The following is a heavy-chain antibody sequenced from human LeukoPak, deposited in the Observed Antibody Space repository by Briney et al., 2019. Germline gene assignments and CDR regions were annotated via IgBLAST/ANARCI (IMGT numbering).Heavy chain of an antibody. CDR2: SKNKDYAYST. CDR3: TRIFYYGTRGYYPDF. J-gene: IGHJ4*02. CDR1: GFTFSDHH. Sequence: GGSLRLSCAASGFTFSDHHMDWVRRAPGKGLEWIGRSKNKDYAYSTVYAASVKGRFTFSRDDPKSSLYLQMNSLTTEDTAVYYCTRIFYYGTRGYYPDFWGQGTLVTVSS. D-gene: IGHD3-22*01. V-gene: IGHV3-72*01.